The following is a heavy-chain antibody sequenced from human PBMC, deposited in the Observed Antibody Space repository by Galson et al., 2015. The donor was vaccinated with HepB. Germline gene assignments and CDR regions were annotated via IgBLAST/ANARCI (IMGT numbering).Heavy chain of an antibody. CDR2: IDNTGDT. V-gene: IGHV3-13*01. Sequence: SLRLSCAAAGFIFRSHDMHWVRQGTGKGLEWVSAIDNTGDTYYAGSVKGRFTVSRENAKSSLYLQMSSLRDGDTAVYYCARGLAVTGEFDYWGQGTLVTVSS. CDR1: GFIFRSHD. D-gene: IGHD6-19*01. J-gene: IGHJ4*02. CDR3: ARGLAVTGEFDY.